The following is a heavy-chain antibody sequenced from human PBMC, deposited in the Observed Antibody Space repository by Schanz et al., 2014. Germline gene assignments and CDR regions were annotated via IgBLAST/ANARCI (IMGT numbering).Heavy chain of an antibody. Sequence: VQLVQSGAEVKKPGASVRVSCKASGYTFTTYAMSWVRQAPGQGLEWVGWISVYTGNTKYGQKVQGRVTMTADTATNTAYMELRSLRSDDTAVYYCARSAGRDFWSGYYTRFDYWGQGTLVTVSS. D-gene: IGHD3-3*01. J-gene: IGHJ4*02. V-gene: IGHV1-18*01. CDR3: ARSAGRDFWSGYYTRFDY. CDR1: GYTFTTYA. CDR2: ISVYTGNT.